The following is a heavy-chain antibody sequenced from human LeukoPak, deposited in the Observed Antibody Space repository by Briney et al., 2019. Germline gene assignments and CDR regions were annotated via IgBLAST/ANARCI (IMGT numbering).Heavy chain of an antibody. J-gene: IGHJ6*02. CDR2: IYYSGST. D-gene: IGHD6-13*01. CDR3: ARIPRRGAAAGHYYGMDV. Sequence: PSETLSLTCTVSGGSLSSSSYYWGWIRQPPGKGLEWIVSIYYSGSTYYNPSLKSRVTISVDTSKNQFSLKLSSVTAADTAVYYCARIPRRGAAAGHYYGMDVWGQGTTVTVSS. CDR1: GGSLSSSSYY. V-gene: IGHV4-39*07.